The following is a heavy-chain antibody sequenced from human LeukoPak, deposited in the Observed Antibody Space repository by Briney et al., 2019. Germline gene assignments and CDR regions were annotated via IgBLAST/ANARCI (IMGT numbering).Heavy chain of an antibody. CDR3: ARDVGWGMVREVFDY. Sequence: SETLSLTCTVSGNSISSGDNYWSWIRQPAGKGLEWIGRIYTSGSTNYNPSLKSRVTISVDTSKNQFSLNLSSVTAADTAVYYCARDVGWGMVREVFDYWGQGTLVTVSS. CDR2: IYTSGST. J-gene: IGHJ4*02. V-gene: IGHV4-61*02. D-gene: IGHD3-10*01. CDR1: GNSISSGDNY.